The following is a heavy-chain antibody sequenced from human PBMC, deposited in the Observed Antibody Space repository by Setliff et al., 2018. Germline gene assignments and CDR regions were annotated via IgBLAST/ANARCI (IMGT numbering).Heavy chain of an antibody. J-gene: IGHJ4*02. Sequence: LSLTCSVYGESFSNNYWSWIRQSPGKGLEWIGESDHGGNTTIHPSLKSRVTMSVDTSKNQFSLKLTSVTAADTAVYYCARINFYVSSGYYYAPELWGQGTTVTV. V-gene: IGHV4-34*01. CDR3: ARINFYVSSGYYYAPEL. CDR2: SDHGGNT. D-gene: IGHD3-22*01. CDR1: GESFSNNY.